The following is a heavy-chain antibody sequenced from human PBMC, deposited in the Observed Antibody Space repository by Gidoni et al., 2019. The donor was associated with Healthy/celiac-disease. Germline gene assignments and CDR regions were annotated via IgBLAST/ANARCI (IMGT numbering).Heavy chain of an antibody. J-gene: IGHJ4*02. V-gene: IGHV3-30-3*01. Sequence: QVQLVESGGGVVQPGRSLRLSCAASGFTFSSYAMHWVRQAPGKGLEWVAVISYEGSNKDDADSVKGRFTISRDNSKNTLYLQMNSRRAEDTAVYYWARDRNGDYEYNFDYWGQGTLVTVSS. CDR3: ARDRNGDYEYNFDY. CDR2: ISYEGSNK. D-gene: IGHD4-17*01. CDR1: GFTFSSYA.